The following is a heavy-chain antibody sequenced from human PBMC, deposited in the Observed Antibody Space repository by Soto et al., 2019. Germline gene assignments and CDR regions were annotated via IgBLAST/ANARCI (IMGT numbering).Heavy chain of an antibody. Sequence: GASVKVSCKASGGTFSSYAISWVRQAPGQGLEWMGGIIPIFGTANYAQKFQGRVTITADESTSTAYMELSSLRSEDTAVYYCARNPDNWNSGDYYYYYGMDVWGQGTTVTVSS. CDR3: ARNPDNWNSGDYYYYYGMDV. CDR1: GGTFSSYA. CDR2: IIPIFGTA. J-gene: IGHJ6*02. D-gene: IGHD1-7*01. V-gene: IGHV1-69*13.